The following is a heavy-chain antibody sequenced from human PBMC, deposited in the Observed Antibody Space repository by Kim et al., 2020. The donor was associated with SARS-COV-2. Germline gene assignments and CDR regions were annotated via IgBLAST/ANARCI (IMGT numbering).Heavy chain of an antibody. CDR2: ITSDGDNT. CDR1: GFIFSNYA. Sequence: GGSLRLSCVASGFIFSNYAMHWVRQAPGKGLEYVSDITSDGDNTYYANSVKGRFTISRDNSKNTLYLQMGSLRADDMAVYYCARVKGRRASGWYYFDYWGQGTLVTVSS. V-gene: IGHV3-64*01. CDR3: ARVKGRRASGWYYFDY. J-gene: IGHJ4*02. D-gene: IGHD6-19*01.